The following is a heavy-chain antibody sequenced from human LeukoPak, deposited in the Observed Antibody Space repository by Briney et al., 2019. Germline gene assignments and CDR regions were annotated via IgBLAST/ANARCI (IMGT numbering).Heavy chain of an antibody. Sequence: GASVKVSCKTSGYTFTNYGMHWVRQAPRQSPEWMGWINTGKGNSKSSQKFQDRVTLTRDTSASTAYMELNSLRSEDTAVYYCVTVDDKKQVRLDWFDPWGQGTQVTVSS. CDR2: INTGKGNS. D-gene: IGHD4-11*01. V-gene: IGHV1-3*04. CDR3: VTVDDKKQVRLDWFDP. J-gene: IGHJ5*02. CDR1: GYTFTNYG.